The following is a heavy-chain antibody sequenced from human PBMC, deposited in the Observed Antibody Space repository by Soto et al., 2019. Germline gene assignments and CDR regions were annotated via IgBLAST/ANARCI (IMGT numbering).Heavy chain of an antibody. V-gene: IGHV4-59*01. CDR2: VYYSGST. D-gene: IGHD3-22*01. CDR3: ARGYYDSSGQSNTFDI. CDR1: GASISNSY. Sequence: SETLSLTCTVSGASISNSYWSWIRQSPGKGLEWIGYVYYSGSTKYNPSLKSRVTISVDTSKNQFSLKLSSVTAADTAVYYCARGYYDSSGQSNTFDIWGQGTMVTVSS. J-gene: IGHJ3*02.